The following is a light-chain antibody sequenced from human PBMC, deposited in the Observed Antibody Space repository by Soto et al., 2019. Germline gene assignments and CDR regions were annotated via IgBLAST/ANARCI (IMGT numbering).Light chain of an antibody. V-gene: IGLV2-11*01. CDR3: CSYGNMNIYVI. J-gene: IGLJ2*01. CDR2: DVT. CDR1: STDVGASNY. Sequence: QSALSQPRSVSGSPGQSVTISCTGTSTDVGASNYVSWYQQHSEKAPKLIIYDVTERPSGVPDRFSGSKSGNTASLTISGLQAEDEADYYCCSYGNMNIYVIFGGGTKVTVL.